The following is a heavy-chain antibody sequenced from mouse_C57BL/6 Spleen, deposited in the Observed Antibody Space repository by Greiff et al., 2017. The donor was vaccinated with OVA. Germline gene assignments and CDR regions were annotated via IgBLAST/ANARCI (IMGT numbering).Heavy chain of an antibody. V-gene: IGHV5-4*03. D-gene: IGHD1-1*01. CDR1: GFTFSSYA. CDR3: ARGESSLDY. CDR2: ISDGGSYT. Sequence: EVKLMESGGGLVKPGGSLKLSCAASGFTFSSYAMSWVRQTPEKRLEWVATISDGGSYTYYPDNVKGRFTISRDNAKNNLYLQMSHLKSEDTAMYYCARGESSLDYWGQGTTLTVSS. J-gene: IGHJ2*01.